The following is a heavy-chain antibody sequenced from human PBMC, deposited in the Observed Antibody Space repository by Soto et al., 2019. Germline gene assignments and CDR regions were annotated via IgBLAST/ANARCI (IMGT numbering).Heavy chain of an antibody. CDR2: INPSGGST. J-gene: IGHJ4*02. Sequence: EASVKVSCKASGYTFTSYYMHWVRQAPGQGLEWMGIINPSGGSTSYAQKFQGRVTMTRDTSTSTVYMELSSLRSEDTAVYYCATGLVVVAATPTGDYWGKGTLVTVSS. D-gene: IGHD2-15*01. V-gene: IGHV1-46*01. CDR3: ATGLVVVAATPTGDY. CDR1: GYTFTSYY.